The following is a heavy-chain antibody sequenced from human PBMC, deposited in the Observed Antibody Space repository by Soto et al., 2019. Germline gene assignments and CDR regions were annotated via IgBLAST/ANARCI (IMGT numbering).Heavy chain of an antibody. CDR3: AREGGESSDGLYYFDS. J-gene: IGHJ4*02. CDR1: GGSTSSDNY. Sequence: SETLSLTCTVSGGSTSSDNYWSWIRQPPGKGLEWIGHIYYSGNTDYNPSLKSQLAISIDTFKNQFSLKLSSVTAADTAVYFCAREGGESSDGLYYFDSWGQGSLVTVSS. CDR2: IYYSGNT. D-gene: IGHD3-16*01. V-gene: IGHV4-30-4*01.